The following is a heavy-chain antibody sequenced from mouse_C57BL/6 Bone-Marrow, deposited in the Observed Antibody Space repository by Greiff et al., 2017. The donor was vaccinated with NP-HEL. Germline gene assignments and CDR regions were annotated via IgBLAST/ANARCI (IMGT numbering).Heavy chain of an antibody. J-gene: IGHJ2*01. CDR2: INPCSGYT. CDR1: GYTFTSYT. V-gene: IGHV1-4*01. Sequence: VQLQQSGAELARPGASVKMSCKASGYTFTSYTMHWVKQRPGQGLEWIGYINPCSGYTKSHQKFKDKATLTADKSSSTAYMQLSSLTSEDSAVYYCARWGYSSPYYYWGQGTTLTVSS. D-gene: IGHD2-5*01. CDR3: ARWGYSSPYYY.